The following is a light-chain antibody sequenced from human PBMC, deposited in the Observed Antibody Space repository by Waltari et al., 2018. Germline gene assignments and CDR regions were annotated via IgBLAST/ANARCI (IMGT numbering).Light chain of an antibody. V-gene: IGKV3-11*01. CDR3: LHRSNWPPLFT. CDR2: DTF. CDR1: QSVSRY. Sequence: EIVLTPSPATLSLSPGERAPLPCRASQSVSRYLAWSQQKPGQAPRLLIYDTFSRASGIPARFSGSGSGTDFTLTISSLEPEDFAVYYCLHRSNWPPLFTFGPGTKVDIK. J-gene: IGKJ3*01.